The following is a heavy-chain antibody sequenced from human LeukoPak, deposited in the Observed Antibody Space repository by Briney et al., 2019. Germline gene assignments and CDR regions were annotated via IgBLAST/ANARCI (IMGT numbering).Heavy chain of an antibody. D-gene: IGHD1-14*01. V-gene: IGHV5-51*01. J-gene: IGHJ5*02. CDR1: GYSFTTYW. CDR2: IYPGDSDT. Sequence: GESLEISCKDSGYSFTTYWIAWVRQMPGKGLEWMGIIYPGDSDTRYSPSFQGQVTISADKSISTAYLQWSSLKASDTAMYYCARHKTKNWFDPWGQGTLVTVSS. CDR3: ARHKTKNWFDP.